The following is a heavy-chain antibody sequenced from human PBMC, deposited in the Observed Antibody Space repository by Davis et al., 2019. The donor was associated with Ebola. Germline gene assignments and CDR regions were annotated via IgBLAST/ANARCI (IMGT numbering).Heavy chain of an antibody. CDR2: LYYSGNT. Sequence: SETLSLTCTVSGGSVSSGGYYWSWIRQPPGKGLEWIGYLYYSGNTNYNPSLESRVTMSVDTSKNHFSLRLSSVTAADTAVYYCASEDRAGGTFDYWGQGTLVTVSS. CDR3: ASEDRAGGTFDY. CDR1: GGSVSSGGYY. V-gene: IGHV4-61*03. J-gene: IGHJ4*02. D-gene: IGHD3-16*01.